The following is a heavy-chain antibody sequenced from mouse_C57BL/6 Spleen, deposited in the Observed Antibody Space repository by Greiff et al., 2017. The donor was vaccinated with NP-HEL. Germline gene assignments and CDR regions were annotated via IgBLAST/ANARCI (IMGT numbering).Heavy chain of an antibody. J-gene: IGHJ2*01. CDR1: GFTFSSYG. D-gene: IGHD2-4*01. CDR3: ARPLYDYDEGYYFDY. V-gene: IGHV5-6*01. CDR2: ISSGGSYT. Sequence: EVMLVESGGDLVKPGGSLKLSCAASGFTFSSYGMSWVRQTPDKRLEWVATISSGGSYTYYPDSVKGRFTISRDNAKNTLYLQMSSLKSEDTAMYYCARPLYDYDEGYYFDYWGQGTTLTVSS.